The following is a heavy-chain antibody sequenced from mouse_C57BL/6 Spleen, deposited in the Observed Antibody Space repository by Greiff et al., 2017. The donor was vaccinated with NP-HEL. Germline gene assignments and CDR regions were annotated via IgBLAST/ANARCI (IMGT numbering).Heavy chain of an antibody. CDR2: IYPGDGDT. D-gene: IGHD4-1*01. J-gene: IGHJ2*01. CDR1: GYAFSSSW. CDR3: ARRGAGTPFDY. V-gene: IGHV1-82*01. Sequence: QVQLQQSGPELVKPGASVKISCKASGYAFSSSWMNWVKQRPGKGLEWIGRIYPGDGDTNYNGKFKGKATLTADKSSSTAYMQLSSLTSEDSAVYFCARRGAGTPFDYWGQGTTLTVSS.